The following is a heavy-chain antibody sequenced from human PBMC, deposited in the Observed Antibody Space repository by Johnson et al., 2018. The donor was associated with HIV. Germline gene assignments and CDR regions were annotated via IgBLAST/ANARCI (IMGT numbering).Heavy chain of an antibody. D-gene: IGHD6-6*01. J-gene: IGHJ3*02. V-gene: IGHV3-30*04. CDR3: ANSYSSSSGNNDYAFDI. CDR1: GFTFSSYA. CDR2: ISYDGSNK. Sequence: QVQLVESGGGVVQPGRSLRLSCAASGFTFSSYAIHWVRQAPGKGLEWVAVISYDGSNKYYADSVKGRFTISRDNSKNTLYLQMNSLRAEDTAVYYCANSYSSSSGNNDYAFDIWGQGTMVTVSS.